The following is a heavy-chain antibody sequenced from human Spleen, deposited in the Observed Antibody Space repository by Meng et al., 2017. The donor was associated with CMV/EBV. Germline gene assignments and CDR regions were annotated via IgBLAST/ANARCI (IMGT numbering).Heavy chain of an antibody. V-gene: IGHV1-69*02. CDR1: GGTSGSYS. Sequence: SVKVSCKASGGTSGSYSISWVRQAPGQGLEWLGRIIPIFGIAKYAQNFQGRVTITTDESTSTAYMELSSLRSEDTAVYYCARLNYYDSSGYYYFDYWGQGTLVTVSS. J-gene: IGHJ4*02. CDR2: IIPIFGIA. D-gene: IGHD3-22*01. CDR3: ARLNYYDSSGYYYFDY.